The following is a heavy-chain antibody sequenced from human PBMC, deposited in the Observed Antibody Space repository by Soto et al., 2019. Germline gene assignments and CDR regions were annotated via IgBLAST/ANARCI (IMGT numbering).Heavy chain of an antibody. CDR2: IYYSGST. Sequence: QVQLQESSPGLVKPSQTLSLTCTVSGGSISSGGYYWSWIRQHPGKGLEWIGYIYYSGSTYYNPSLESRVTIGVDTSKNQFSVKLSSVTAADTAVYYCASLGGSSSWHYVWGQGTTVTVSS. J-gene: IGHJ6*02. D-gene: IGHD6-13*01. CDR1: GGSISSGGYY. CDR3: ASLGGSSSWHYV. V-gene: IGHV4-31*03.